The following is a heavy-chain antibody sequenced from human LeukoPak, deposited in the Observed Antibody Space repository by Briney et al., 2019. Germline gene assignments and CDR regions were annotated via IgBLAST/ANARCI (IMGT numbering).Heavy chain of an antibody. V-gene: IGHV4-39*07. D-gene: IGHD6-19*01. J-gene: IGHJ4*02. CDR1: GGSISSSSYY. CDR3: ARALDPYSSGWYFESPYFDY. Sequence: SETLSLTCTVSGGSISSSSYYWGWIRQPPGTGLEWIGSIYYSGSTYYNPSLKSRVTISVDTSKNQFSLKLSSVTAADTAVYYCARALDPYSSGWYFESPYFDYWGQGTLVTVSS. CDR2: IYYSGST.